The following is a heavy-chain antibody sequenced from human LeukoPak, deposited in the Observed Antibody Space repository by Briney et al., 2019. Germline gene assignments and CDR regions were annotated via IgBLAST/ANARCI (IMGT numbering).Heavy chain of an antibody. CDR3: ARIVYCSSTSCGEYFDY. Sequence: SGPVLVKPTETLTLTCTVSGFSLSNARMGVSWIRQPPGKALEWLAHIFSNDEKPYSTSLKSRLTISKDTSKSQVVLTMTNMDPVDTATYYCARIVYCSSTSCGEYFDYWGQGTLVTVSS. CDR1: GFSLSNARMG. V-gene: IGHV2-26*01. D-gene: IGHD2-2*01. J-gene: IGHJ4*02. CDR2: IFSNDEK.